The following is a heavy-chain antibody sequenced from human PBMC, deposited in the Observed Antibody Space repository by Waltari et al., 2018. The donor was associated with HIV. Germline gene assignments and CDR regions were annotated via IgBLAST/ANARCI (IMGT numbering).Heavy chain of an antibody. J-gene: IGHJ4*02. CDR2: IKGDGSER. D-gene: IGHD6-19*01. CDR1: GPAPTALR. CDR3: ARESEWLYSAFFDL. V-gene: IGHV3-7*01. Sequence: EAQLIPPEQGRVRRGRSSRLSCAATGPAPTALRFTWVRQAPGEGLEWVANIKGDGSERHYVDSVKGRFSISRDDANNSVHLDMTNMGAEDTAIYFCARESEWLYSAFFDLWGGGSLVTVSS.